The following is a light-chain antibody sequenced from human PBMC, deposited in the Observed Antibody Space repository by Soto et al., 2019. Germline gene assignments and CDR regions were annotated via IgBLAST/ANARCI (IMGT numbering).Light chain of an antibody. V-gene: IGLV2-14*01. CDR1: SSDVGGYNY. CDR3: CSYTSSSTLV. CDR2: EVT. J-gene: IGLJ3*02. Sequence: QSALTQPASVSGSPGQSITISCTGTSSDVGGYNYVSWYQHHPGKAPKLMIYEVTNRPSGISNRFSGSKSGNTASLTISGLQAEDEADYYCCSYTSSSTLVFGGGTKVTVL.